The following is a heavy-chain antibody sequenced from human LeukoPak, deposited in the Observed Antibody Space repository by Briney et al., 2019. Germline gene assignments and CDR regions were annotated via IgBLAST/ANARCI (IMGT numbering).Heavy chain of an antibody. CDR1: GYTFTSYY. CDR2: INPSGGST. V-gene: IGHV1-46*01. J-gene: IGHJ3*02. CDR3: ARDRGRRGIAAAGLNDAFDI. D-gene: IGHD6-13*01. Sequence: ASVKVSCKASGYTFTSYYMHWVRQAPGQGLEWMGIINPSGGSTSYAQKFQGRVTMTRDMSTSTVYMELSSLRSEDTAVYYCARDRGRRGIAAAGLNDAFDIWGQGTMLTVSS.